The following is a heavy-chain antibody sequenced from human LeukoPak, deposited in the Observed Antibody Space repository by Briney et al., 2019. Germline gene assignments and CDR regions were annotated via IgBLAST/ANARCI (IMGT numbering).Heavy chain of an antibody. Sequence: SETLSLTCTVSGYSISSGYYWGWIRQPPGKGLEWIGSIYHSGSTNYNPSLKSRVTISVDTSKNQFSLKLSSVTAADTAVYYCATKLGIEGAWAFDIWGQGTMVTVSS. CDR3: ATKLGIEGAWAFDI. CDR1: GYSISSGYY. D-gene: IGHD7-27*01. V-gene: IGHV4-38-2*02. J-gene: IGHJ3*02. CDR2: IYHSGST.